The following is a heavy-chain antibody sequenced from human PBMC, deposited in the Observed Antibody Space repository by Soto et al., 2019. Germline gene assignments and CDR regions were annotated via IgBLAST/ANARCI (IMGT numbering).Heavy chain of an antibody. CDR1: GGSISSGDYY. Sequence: SETLSLTCTVSGGSISSGDYYWSWLRQPPGKGLEWIGNIYHSGSSYYNPSPKSRVTMSVNTSKNQFSLKLTSVTAADTAVYYCGGLVYTNYALDVWGQGTTVTVSS. J-gene: IGHJ6*02. V-gene: IGHV4-30-4*01. CDR3: GGLVYTNYALDV. D-gene: IGHD3-22*01. CDR2: IYHSGSS.